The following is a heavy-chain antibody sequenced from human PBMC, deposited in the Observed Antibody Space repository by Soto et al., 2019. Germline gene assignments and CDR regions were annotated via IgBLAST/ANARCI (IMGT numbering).Heavy chain of an antibody. V-gene: IGHV3-48*02. J-gene: IGHJ4*02. CDR2: ISSSSSTI. CDR3: AREVGGYSYGYDDY. D-gene: IGHD5-18*01. CDR1: GFTFSSYS. Sequence: EVQLVESGGGLVQPGGSLRLSCAASGFTFSSYSMNWVHQALGKGLEWVSYISSSSSTIYYADSVKGRFTISRDNAKNSLYLQMNSLRDEDTAVYYCAREVGGYSYGYDDYWGQGTLVTVSS.